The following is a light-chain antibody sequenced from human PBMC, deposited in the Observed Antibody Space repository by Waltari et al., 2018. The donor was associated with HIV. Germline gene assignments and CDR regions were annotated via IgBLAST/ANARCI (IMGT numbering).Light chain of an antibody. Sequence: QSVLTQPPSASGTPGQRVTISCSGSSSNIGSNTLSWYQQLPGRAPKVFSYSNDDRPSGVPDRVAGSKSGTSASRAISGLQSEDEADYYCATWDDNLNGWVFGGGTKVTVL. CDR2: SND. V-gene: IGLV1-44*01. CDR1: SSNIGSNT. CDR3: ATWDDNLNGWV. J-gene: IGLJ3*02.